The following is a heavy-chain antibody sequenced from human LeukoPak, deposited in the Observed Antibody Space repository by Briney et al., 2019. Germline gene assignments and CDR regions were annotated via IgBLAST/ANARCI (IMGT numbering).Heavy chain of an antibody. D-gene: IGHD5-18*01. V-gene: IGHV3-21*06. Sequence: GGSLRLSCVASGITFSTFSMNWVRQAPGKGLEWVSSISASSSYIYYADSVKGRIIISRDNAENTLYLQMNSLRAEDTAVYYCARDSIAYSYGSYWSYMDVWGKGATVTVSS. CDR2: ISASSSYI. CDR1: GITFSTFS. CDR3: ARDSIAYSYGSYWSYMDV. J-gene: IGHJ6*03.